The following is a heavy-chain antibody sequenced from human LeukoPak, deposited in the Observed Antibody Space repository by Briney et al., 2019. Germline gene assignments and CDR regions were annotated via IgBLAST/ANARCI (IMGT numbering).Heavy chain of an antibody. V-gene: IGHV3-66*01. Sequence: GGSLRHSCVVSGFNVYSNYMHWVRQAPGRGLEWVSVLYSGGSTYYAESVKGRLTISRDNSKNTLYFKMNSRRAEDMAVGYCTRASGGTRYAYWGQGTLVTVSS. D-gene: IGHD6-13*01. J-gene: IGHJ4*02. CDR3: TRASGGTRYAY. CDR2: LYSGGST. CDR1: GFNVYSNY.